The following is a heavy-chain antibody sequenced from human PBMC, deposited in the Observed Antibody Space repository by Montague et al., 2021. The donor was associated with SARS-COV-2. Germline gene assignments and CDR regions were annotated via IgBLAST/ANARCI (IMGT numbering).Heavy chain of an antibody. Sequence: SETLSLTCTVSGGSINYYYWHWLRQSAGKGLEWIGRIYSSGNTNSNPSLESRVIMSVDSSQNQSSLKLNSVTAADTAVYYCARGDHPTTASWYFFDSWGQGTLVTVSS. D-gene: IGHD6-13*01. V-gene: IGHV4-4*07. J-gene: IGHJ4*02. CDR2: IYSSGNT. CDR1: GGSINYYY. CDR3: ARGDHPTTASWYFFDS.